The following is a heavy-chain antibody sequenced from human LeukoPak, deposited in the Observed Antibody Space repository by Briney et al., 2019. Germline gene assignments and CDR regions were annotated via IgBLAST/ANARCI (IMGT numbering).Heavy chain of an antibody. CDR3: ARGGHRRYYYTSGSAFDP. Sequence: WASVKVSCKASGYTFTNYGISWVRQAPGQGLEWMGWISAYNGNTHYAQNLQGRVTMTTDTSTSTAYMELKSLRSDDTAVYYCARGGHRRYYYTSGSAFDPWGQGTLVTVSS. D-gene: IGHD3-10*01. J-gene: IGHJ5*02. V-gene: IGHV1-18*01. CDR1: GYTFTNYG. CDR2: ISAYNGNT.